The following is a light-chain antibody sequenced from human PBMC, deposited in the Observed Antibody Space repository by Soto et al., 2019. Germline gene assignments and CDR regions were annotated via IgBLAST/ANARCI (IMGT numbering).Light chain of an antibody. V-gene: IGKV3-20*01. CDR2: DAS. CDR3: QQFSSYPLT. CDR1: QTVRNNY. Sequence: EIVMTQSPATRSVSPGERSALSCMASQTVRNNYLAWYQQKPGQAPRLLIYDASSRATGIPDRFSGGGSGTDFTLTISRLEPEDFAVYYCQQFSSYPLTFGGGTKVDI. J-gene: IGKJ4*01.